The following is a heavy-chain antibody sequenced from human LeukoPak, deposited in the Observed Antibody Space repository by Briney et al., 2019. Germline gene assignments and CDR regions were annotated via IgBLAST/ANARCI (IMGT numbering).Heavy chain of an antibody. V-gene: IGHV1-18*01. CDR1: GYTFTSYG. CDR3: ARNSENYDILTGYYGYYFDY. CDR2: ISAYNGNT. D-gene: IGHD3-9*01. Sequence: ASVKVSCKASGYTFTSYGISWVRQAPGQGLEWMGWISAYNGNTNYAQKLQGRVTMSTDTSTSTAYMELRSLRSDDTAVYYCARNSENYDILTGYYGYYFDYWGQGTLVTVSS. J-gene: IGHJ4*02.